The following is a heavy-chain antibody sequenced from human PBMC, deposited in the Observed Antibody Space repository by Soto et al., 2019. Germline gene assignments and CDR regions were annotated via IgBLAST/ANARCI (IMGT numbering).Heavy chain of an antibody. CDR1: GFTFSSYG. V-gene: IGHV3-30*18. J-gene: IGHJ4*02. CDR3: AKSPSGSDPHFDY. Sequence: QVQLVESGGGVVQPGRSLRLSCAASGFTFSSYGMHWVRQAPGKGLEWVAVISYDGSNKYYADSVKGRFTISRDNSKNPLYLQMNSLRAEDTAVYYCAKSPSGSDPHFDYWGQGTLVTVSS. CDR2: ISYDGSNK. D-gene: IGHD1-26*01.